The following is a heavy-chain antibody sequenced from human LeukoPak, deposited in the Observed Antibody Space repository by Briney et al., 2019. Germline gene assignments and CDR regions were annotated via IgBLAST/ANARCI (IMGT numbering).Heavy chain of an antibody. D-gene: IGHD6-19*01. CDR2: IYPGDSDT. CDR3: ARQRIPGIAVAGTDY. J-gene: IGHJ4*02. V-gene: IGHV5-51*01. Sequence: GESLKISCKGSGYRFTSYWIGWVRQMPGKGLEWMGIIYPGDSDTRYSPSFQGQVTISADKSISTAYLQWSSLKASDTAMYYCARQRIPGIAVAGTDYWGQGTLVTVSS. CDR1: GYRFTSYW.